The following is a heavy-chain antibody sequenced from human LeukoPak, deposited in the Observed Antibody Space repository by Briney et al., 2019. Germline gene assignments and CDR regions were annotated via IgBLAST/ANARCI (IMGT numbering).Heavy chain of an antibody. Sequence: SQTLPLTCAISGDSVSSNSAVWNWIRQSPSRGLEWLGRTYYRSKWYNDYAISVKSRITSNPDTSKNQFSLQLNSVTPEDTAMYYCTRGGAAAGFDYWGQGTLVTVSS. V-gene: IGHV6-1*01. CDR2: TYYRSKWYN. CDR1: GDSVSSNSAV. CDR3: TRGGAAAGFDY. J-gene: IGHJ4*02. D-gene: IGHD6-13*01.